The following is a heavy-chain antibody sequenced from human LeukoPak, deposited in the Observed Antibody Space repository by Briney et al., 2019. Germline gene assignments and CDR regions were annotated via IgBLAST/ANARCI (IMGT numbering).Heavy chain of an antibody. J-gene: IGHJ4*02. CDR3: ARYEYGGIDY. CDR1: GGSISSYY. V-gene: IGHV4-59*08. D-gene: IGHD4-23*01. Sequence: PSETLSLTCTVSGGSISSYYWSWIRQPPGKGLEWIGYIYYSGSTNYNPSLKSRVTISVDTSKNQSSLKLSSVTAADTAVYYCARYEYGGIDYWGQGTLVTVSS. CDR2: IYYSGST.